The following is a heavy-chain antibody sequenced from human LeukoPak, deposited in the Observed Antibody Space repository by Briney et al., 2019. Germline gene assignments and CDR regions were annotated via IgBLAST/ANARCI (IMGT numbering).Heavy chain of an antibody. Sequence: SETLSLTCTVSGGSISSSNYYWDWIRQPPGKGLEWIGTMYYSGSTYYYNPSLKSRVTISVDTSRNQFSLKLSSVTAADTAVYYCARARSGWYYYFDYWGQGTLVTVSS. V-gene: IGHV4-39*07. CDR1: GGSISSSNYY. CDR2: MYYSGSTY. J-gene: IGHJ4*02. D-gene: IGHD6-19*01. CDR3: ARARSGWYYYFDY.